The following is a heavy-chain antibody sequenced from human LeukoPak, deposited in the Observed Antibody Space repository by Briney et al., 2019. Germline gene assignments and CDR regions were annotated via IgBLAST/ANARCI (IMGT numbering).Heavy chain of an antibody. D-gene: IGHD7-27*01. CDR3: ARVNWGLSLDH. J-gene: IGHJ4*02. V-gene: IGHV4-59*01. CDR2: IYYSGST. Sequence: SETLSLTCTVSGGSISSYYWSWIRQPPGKGLEWIGYIYYSGSTNYNPSLKSRVTISVDTSKNQFSLKLSSVTAADTAVYYCARVNWGLSLDHWGQGTLVTVSS. CDR1: GGSISSYY.